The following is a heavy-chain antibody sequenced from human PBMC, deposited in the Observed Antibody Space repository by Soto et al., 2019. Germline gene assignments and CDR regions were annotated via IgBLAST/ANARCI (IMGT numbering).Heavy chain of an antibody. Sequence: EVQLVESGGGLVQPGGSLKLSCAASGFTFSGSAMHWVRQASGKGLEWIGRIRSKANSYATAYAASVKGRFTISRDDSKNTAYLQMNSLKTEDTAVYYCTRRYGSGSYLGAYWGQGTLVTVSS. CDR1: GFTFSGSA. CDR2: IRSKANSYAT. D-gene: IGHD3-10*01. V-gene: IGHV3-73*01. CDR3: TRRYGSGSYLGAY. J-gene: IGHJ4*02.